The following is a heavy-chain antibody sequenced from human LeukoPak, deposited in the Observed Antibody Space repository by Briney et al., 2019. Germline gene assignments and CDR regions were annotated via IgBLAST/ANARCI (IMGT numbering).Heavy chain of an antibody. Sequence: GGSLRLSCAASGFTFSDYYTSWIRQAPGKGLEWVSYISTSSSYTNYADSVKGRFTISRDNAKNSLYLQMNSLRAEDTAVYYCASTNVASAGMPPDYWGQGTLVTVSS. CDR2: ISTSSSYT. V-gene: IGHV3-11*06. D-gene: IGHD6-13*01. CDR3: ASTNVASAGMPPDY. J-gene: IGHJ4*02. CDR1: GFTFSDYY.